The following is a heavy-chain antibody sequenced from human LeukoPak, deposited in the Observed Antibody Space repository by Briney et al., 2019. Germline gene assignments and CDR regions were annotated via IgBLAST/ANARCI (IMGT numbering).Heavy chain of an antibody. CDR3: ARGLSPVVRASPMGY. V-gene: IGHV3-30*03. Sequence: PGGFLRLSCAASGFTFTNYGMHWVRQAPGKGLEWVALITYDGYYKYYSDSVKGRFTISSDTSKNTLYLQMNSLRAEDTAVYYCARGLSPVVRASPMGYWGQGTPVTVSS. CDR1: GFTFTNYG. D-gene: IGHD3-10*01. J-gene: IGHJ4*02. CDR2: ITYDGYYK.